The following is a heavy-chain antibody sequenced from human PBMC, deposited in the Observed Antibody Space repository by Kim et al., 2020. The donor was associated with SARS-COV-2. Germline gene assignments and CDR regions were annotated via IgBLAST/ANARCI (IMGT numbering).Heavy chain of an antibody. CDR2: SISKTHTGAT. CDR3: VTQWQRAEDFDF. Sequence: GGSLRLSCAASGFSFRDAWMNWVRQAPGKGPEWVARSISKTHTGATAYAEAARGRFTISRDDSQNTLYLQMNSLKIEDTALYYCVTQWQRAEDFDFWGQGTLVIVSS. CDR1: GFSFRDAW. V-gene: IGHV3-15*01. J-gene: IGHJ4*02. D-gene: IGHD6-19*01.